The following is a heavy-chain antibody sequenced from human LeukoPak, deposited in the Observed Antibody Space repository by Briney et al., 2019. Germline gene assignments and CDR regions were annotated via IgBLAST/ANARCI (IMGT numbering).Heavy chain of an antibody. CDR2: ISGSGGST. CDR1: GFTFSSYA. J-gene: IGHJ4*02. Sequence: GGSLRLSCAASGFTFSSYAMSWVRQAPGKGLEWVSAISGSGGSTYYADSVKGRFTISRDNSKNTLYLQMNSLRAEDTAVYYCAKDPPPRYHGSSGYFRGGDFDYWGQGTLVTVSS. D-gene: IGHD3-22*01. V-gene: IGHV3-23*01. CDR3: AKDPPPRYHGSSGYFRGGDFDY.